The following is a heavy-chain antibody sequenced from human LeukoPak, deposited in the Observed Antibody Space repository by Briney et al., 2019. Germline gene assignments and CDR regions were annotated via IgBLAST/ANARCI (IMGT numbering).Heavy chain of an antibody. J-gene: IGHJ6*02. CDR3: GGVTTYYSYAVDV. D-gene: IGHD3-22*01. Sequence: GGSLRLSCAASGFTFSDYYMSWIRQAPGKGLEWISYISGSESTIYYADSVKGRFTISRDNAKNSLYLHMSSLRAEDTAVYYCGGVTTYYSYAVDVWGQGTTVTVSS. CDR2: ISGSESTI. V-gene: IGHV3-11*01. CDR1: GFTFSDYY.